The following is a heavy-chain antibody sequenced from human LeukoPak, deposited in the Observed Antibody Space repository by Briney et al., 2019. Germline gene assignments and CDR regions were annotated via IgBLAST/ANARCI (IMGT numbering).Heavy chain of an antibody. CDR2: IYYSGST. D-gene: IGHD6-13*01. V-gene: IGHV4-59*01. J-gene: IGHJ4*02. Sequence: SETLSLTCTGPGGSISSYYWSWIRQPPGKGVEWIGYIYYSGSTNYNPSLKSRVTISVDTSKNQFSLKLSSVTAADTAVYYCARENSSSWYGGRYYFDYWGQGTLVTVSS. CDR1: GGSISSYY. CDR3: ARENSSSWYGGRYYFDY.